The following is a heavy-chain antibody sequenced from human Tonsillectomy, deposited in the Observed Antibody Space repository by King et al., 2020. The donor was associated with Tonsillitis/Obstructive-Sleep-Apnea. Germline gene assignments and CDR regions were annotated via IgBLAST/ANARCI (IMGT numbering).Heavy chain of an antibody. D-gene: IGHD3-16*02. CDR2: IYYSGNT. V-gene: IGHV4-39*01. CDR1: GGSISRSSYY. J-gene: IGHJ4*02. Sequence: LQLQESGPGLVKPSETLSLTCTVSGGSISRSSYYWGWIRQPPGKGLEWIGSIYYSGNTYYNPSLKSRVTISVDTSKNQFSLKLSSVTAADTAVYYCASHGPGVSRSPFDYWGQGTLVTVSS. CDR3: ASHGPGVSRSPFDY.